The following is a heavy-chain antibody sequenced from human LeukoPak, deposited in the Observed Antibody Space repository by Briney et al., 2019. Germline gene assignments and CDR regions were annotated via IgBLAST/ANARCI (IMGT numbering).Heavy chain of an antibody. CDR2: IFYSGST. J-gene: IGHJ6*02. V-gene: IGHV4-59*01. CDR1: GGSISSYY. Sequence: SETLSLTCTVSGGSISSYYWSWIRQPPGKGLEWIGYIFYSGSTNYNPSLKSRVTISVDTSKNQFALKLSSVTAADTAVYYCAGGYNGMDVWGQGTTVTVSS. CDR3: AGGYNGMDV.